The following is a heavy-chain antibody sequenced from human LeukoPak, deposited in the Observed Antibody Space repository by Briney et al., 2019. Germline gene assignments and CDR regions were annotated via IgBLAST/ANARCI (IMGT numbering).Heavy chain of an antibody. CDR3: ARHAIAAPGSQFWFDP. CDR1: GYTFTNYW. Sequence: GESLKISCKGSGYTFTNYWIGWVRQMPGKGMEWLGIIYPGDSDTRYSPSFQGQVTISVDKSTSTAYPQWTSLKASDTAMYYCARHAIAAPGSQFWFDPWGQGTLVTVSS. J-gene: IGHJ5*02. CDR2: IYPGDSDT. D-gene: IGHD6-13*01. V-gene: IGHV5-51*01.